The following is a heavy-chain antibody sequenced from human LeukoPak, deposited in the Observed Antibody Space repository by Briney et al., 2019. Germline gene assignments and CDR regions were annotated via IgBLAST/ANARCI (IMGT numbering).Heavy chain of an antibody. Sequence: GGSLRLSCAASGFTVSNNYMSWVRQAPGKGLEWVSVIYSGGSTYYADSVKGRFAISRDSSKNTLYLQMNSLRAEDTAVYYCARDSLGMSTLDSWGQGTLVTVSS. D-gene: IGHD5/OR15-5a*01. CDR3: ARDSLGMSTLDS. CDR2: IYSGGST. J-gene: IGHJ4*02. CDR1: GFTVSNNY. V-gene: IGHV3-53*01.